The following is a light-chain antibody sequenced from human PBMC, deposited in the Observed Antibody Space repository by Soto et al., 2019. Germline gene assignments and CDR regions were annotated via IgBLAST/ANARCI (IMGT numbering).Light chain of an antibody. V-gene: IGLV2-23*03. J-gene: IGLJ1*01. CDR3: CSYAGSSTFPYV. Sequence: QSVLTQPASVSGSPGQSITISCTGTSSDVGSYNLVSWYQQHPGKAPKLMIYEGSKRPSGVSNRFSGSKSGNTASLTISGLQAEDEADYSCCSYAGSSTFPYVFGTGTKVTVL. CDR2: EGS. CDR1: SSDVGSYNL.